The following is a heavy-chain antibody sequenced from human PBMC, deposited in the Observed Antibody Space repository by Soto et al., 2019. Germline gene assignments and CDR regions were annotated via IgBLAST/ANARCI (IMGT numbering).Heavy chain of an antibody. V-gene: IGHV3-7*01. Sequence: GGSLRLSCAATGFMFGTYWMSWVRQAPGKGLEWVANIKHDGNEKYYADSVKGRFTVSRDNVKNFLHLQMSSLRGDDTGVYFCVRATLSWGHYYFRGLDVWGQGTTVTVSS. D-gene: IGHD3-22*01. CDR2: IKHDGNEK. J-gene: IGHJ6*02. CDR1: GFMFGTYW. CDR3: VRATLSWGHYYFRGLDV.